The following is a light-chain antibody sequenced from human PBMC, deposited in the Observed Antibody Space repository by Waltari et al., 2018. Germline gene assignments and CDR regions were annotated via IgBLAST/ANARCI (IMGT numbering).Light chain of an antibody. CDR2: KAS. CDR3: QQYHTYCS. J-gene: IGKJ4*02. CDR1: QTINSW. Sequence: DIQMTQSPSTLSASVGDRVTITCRASQTINSWLAWYQQKPGKAPKLLIYKASILESGVTSRFSGSVSGTEFTLTISSLQPDDFATYYCQQYHTYCSFGGGTKVGIK. V-gene: IGKV1-5*03.